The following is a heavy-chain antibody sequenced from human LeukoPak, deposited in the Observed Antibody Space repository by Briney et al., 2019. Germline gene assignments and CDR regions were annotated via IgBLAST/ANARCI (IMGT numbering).Heavy chain of an antibody. V-gene: IGHV4-59*01. CDR1: GGSLNSYY. CDR2: IYYSGST. CDR3: ARARRIAAAGIYYYYGMDV. D-gene: IGHD6-13*01. Sequence: PSETLSLTCTVSGGSLNSYYWSWIRQPPGKGLEWIGYIYYSGSTNYNPSLKSRVTISVDTSKNQFSLKLSSVTAADTAVYYCARARRIAAAGIYYYYGMDVWGQGTTVTVSS. J-gene: IGHJ6*02.